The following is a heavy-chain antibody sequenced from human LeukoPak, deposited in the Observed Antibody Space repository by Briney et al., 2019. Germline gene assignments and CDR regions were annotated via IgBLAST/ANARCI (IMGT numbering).Heavy chain of an antibody. CDR2: ITGGSTTI. V-gene: IGHV3-48*01. Sequence: GGPLRLSCAASGFTFRSYNMNWVRQAPGKGLEWVSYITGGSTTIYYADSVKGRFTISRDNAKNSLYLQMNSPRSEDTAVYYCARIGSGYSSGWYNYWGQGTLVTVSS. J-gene: IGHJ4*02. CDR1: GFTFRSYN. D-gene: IGHD6-19*01. CDR3: ARIGSGYSSGWYNY.